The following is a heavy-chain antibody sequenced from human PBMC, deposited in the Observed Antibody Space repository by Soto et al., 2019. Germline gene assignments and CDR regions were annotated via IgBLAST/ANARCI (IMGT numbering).Heavy chain of an antibody. CDR2: INWNGGST. CDR3: SRLYCSGWYGPGRY. D-gene: IGHD6-19*01. CDR1: GFTFDDYG. V-gene: IGHV3-20*04. Sequence: GGSLRLSCAASGFTFDDYGMSWVRQAPGKGLEWVSGINWNGGSTGYADSVKGRFTISRDNAKNSLYLQMNSLRAEDTALYYCSRLYCSGWYGPGRYWGQGTLVTVSS. J-gene: IGHJ4*02.